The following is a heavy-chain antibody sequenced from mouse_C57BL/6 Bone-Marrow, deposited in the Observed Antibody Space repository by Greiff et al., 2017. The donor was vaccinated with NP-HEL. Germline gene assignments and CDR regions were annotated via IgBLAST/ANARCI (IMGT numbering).Heavy chain of an antibody. V-gene: IGHV1-7*01. D-gene: IGHD2-3*01. J-gene: IGHJ3*01. CDR2: INPSSGYT. CDR1: GYTFTSYW. CDR3: ARRGDGYYDWFAY. Sequence: QVQLKESGAELAEPGASVKLSCKASGYTFTSYWMHWVKQRPGQGLEWIGYINPSSGYTKYNQKFKDKATLTADKSSSTAYMQLSSLTYEDSAVYYCARRGDGYYDWFAYWGQGTLVTVSA.